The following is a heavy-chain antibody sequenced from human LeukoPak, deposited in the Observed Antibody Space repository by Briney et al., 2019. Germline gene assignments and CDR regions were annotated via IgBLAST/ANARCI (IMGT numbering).Heavy chain of an antibody. CDR1: GGSISSNISYY. CDR3: ARDFTIYPPGWFDP. V-gene: IGHV4-39*07. D-gene: IGHD3-3*01. CDR2: IYYGGST. Sequence: PSETLSLTCTVSGGSISSNISYYWGWIRQPPGKGLEWIGSIYYGGSTYYNPSLKSRVTMSVDTSKNQLSLKLSSVTAADTAVYYCARDFTIYPPGWFDPWGQGTLVTVSS. J-gene: IGHJ5*02.